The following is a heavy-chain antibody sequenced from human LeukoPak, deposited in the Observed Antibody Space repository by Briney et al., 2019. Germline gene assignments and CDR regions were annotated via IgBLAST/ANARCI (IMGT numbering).Heavy chain of an antibody. Sequence: GGSLRLSCAASGFTFSSYGMHWVRQAPGKGLEWVAFIRYDGSNKYYADSVKGRFTISRDNSKNTLYLQMNSLRAEDTAVYYCAKGRRDYYDSSGYYWFFNYWGQGTLVTVSS. V-gene: IGHV3-30*02. CDR1: GFTFSSYG. CDR2: IRYDGSNK. D-gene: IGHD3-22*01. CDR3: AKGRRDYYDSSGYYWFFNY. J-gene: IGHJ4*02.